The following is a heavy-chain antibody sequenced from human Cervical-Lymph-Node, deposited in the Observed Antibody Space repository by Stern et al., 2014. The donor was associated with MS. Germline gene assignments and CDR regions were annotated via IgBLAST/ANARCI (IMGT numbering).Heavy chain of an antibody. J-gene: IGHJ6*02. CDR1: GYTLISYA. D-gene: IGHD3-9*01. CDR3: ARDFDPSYHYNAMDV. V-gene: IGHV7-4-1*02. Sequence: QVQLVQSGSELQKPGASVKVSCKASGYTLISYAMNWVRQAPRPGLEWMGWININTGNPTFDQGFTGRFVFSLDTSVNTAYLQISSLKAEDTAVYYCARDFDPSYHYNAMDVWGQGTTVTVPS. CDR2: ININTGNP.